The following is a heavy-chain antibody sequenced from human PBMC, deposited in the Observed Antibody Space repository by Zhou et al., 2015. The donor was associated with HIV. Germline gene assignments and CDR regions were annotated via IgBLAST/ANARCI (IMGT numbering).Heavy chain of an antibody. Sequence: QVQLVQSGAEVKKPGASVKVSCKTSGYTFNSHDINWVRQAAGQGLEWMGWMNPNSGNTGYAQKFQGRVTMTRNTSISTSYMELSSLRSEDTAVYYCARGVGLWGSYRKSLTGFDPWGQGTLVTVSS. CDR2: MNPNSGNT. J-gene: IGHJ5*02. V-gene: IGHV1-8*01. D-gene: IGHD3-16*02. CDR1: GYTFNSHD. CDR3: ARGVGLWGSYRKSLTGFDP.